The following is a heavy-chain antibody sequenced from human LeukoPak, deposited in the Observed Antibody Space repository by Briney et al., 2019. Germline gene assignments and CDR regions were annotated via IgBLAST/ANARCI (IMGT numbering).Heavy chain of an antibody. CDR3: ARGKYYYYYAVDV. CDR2: IKKDGSEH. Sequence: GGSLRLSCEGSGFTFSNHWMSWVRQAPGKGLEWVANIKKDGSEHYHVDSVKGRFTISRDNAKNSLYLQMNSLRAEDTAVYFCARGKYYYYYAVDVWGQGTTVTVSS. J-gene: IGHJ6*02. CDR1: GFTFSNHW. V-gene: IGHV3-7*05.